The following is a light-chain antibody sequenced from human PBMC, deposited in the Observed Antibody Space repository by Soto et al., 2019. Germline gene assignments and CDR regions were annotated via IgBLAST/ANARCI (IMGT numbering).Light chain of an antibody. Sequence: EIVLTQSPGTLSLSPGERATLSCRASQSVSNSYLAWYQQKPGQAPRLLIYGASSRATGIPDRFSGSGSGTDFTLTLNRLEPEDSAVYYCQQYGSSPRTFGGGTKVEIK. CDR3: QQYGSSPRT. J-gene: IGKJ4*01. CDR2: GAS. CDR1: QSVSNSY. V-gene: IGKV3-20*01.